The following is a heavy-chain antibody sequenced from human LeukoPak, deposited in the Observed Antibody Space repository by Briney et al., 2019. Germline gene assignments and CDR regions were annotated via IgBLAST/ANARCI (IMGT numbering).Heavy chain of an antibody. CDR3: AHGDSSYITTVRGVAFDY. D-gene: IGHD3-10*01. Sequence: ESGPTLVKPTQTLTLTCTFSGFSLGTRGGGVGWIRQPPGKALEWLSLIYWDDDKRYSPSLKSRLTITKDTSKNQVVLTMTNMDPVDTATYYCAHGDSSYITTVRGVAFDYWGQGTLVTVSS. V-gene: IGHV2-5*02. J-gene: IGHJ4*02. CDR2: IYWDDDK. CDR1: GFSLGTRGGG.